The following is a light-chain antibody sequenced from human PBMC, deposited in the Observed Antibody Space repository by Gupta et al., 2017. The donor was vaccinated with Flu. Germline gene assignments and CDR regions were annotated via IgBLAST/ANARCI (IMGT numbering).Light chain of an antibody. J-gene: IGKJ2*03. Sequence: IQMTQSPSSLSASVGDRVTITCRASQTVGKFLNWYRQKPGKAPNLLIYDATDLRNGDPSRISGGASGTEFTLTITNLQPEDFATYYCHQTSTTPYSFGQGTKLE. CDR3: HQTSTTPYS. CDR1: QTVGKF. CDR2: DAT. V-gene: IGKV1-39*01.